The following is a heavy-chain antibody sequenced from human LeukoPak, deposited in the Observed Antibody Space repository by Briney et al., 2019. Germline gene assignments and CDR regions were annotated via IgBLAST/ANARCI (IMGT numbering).Heavy chain of an antibody. J-gene: IGHJ3*02. Sequence: PGGSLRLSCAASGFSVSSNYMNWVRQAPGKGLEWVSVIRSGGNTDYADSVKGRFTISRDNSKNTLYLQMNSLRAEDTAVYYCAKGRGSFTDFDMWGQGTTVTVSS. V-gene: IGHV3-53*01. CDR1: GFSVSSNY. D-gene: IGHD2-15*01. CDR2: IRSGGNT. CDR3: AKGRGSFTDFDM.